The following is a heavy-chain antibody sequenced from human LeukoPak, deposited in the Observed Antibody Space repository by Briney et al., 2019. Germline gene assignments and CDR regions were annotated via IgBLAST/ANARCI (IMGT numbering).Heavy chain of an antibody. CDR1: GFTFSDYY. CDR3: AREHYDFWSGYDYGKDV. CDR2: ISSSGSTI. J-gene: IGHJ6*02. Sequence: GGSLRLPCAASGFTFSDYYMSWIRQAPGKGLEWVSYISSSGSTIYYADSVKGRFTISRDNAKNSLYLQMNSLRAEDTAVYYCAREHYDFWSGYDYGKDVWGQGTTVTVSS. V-gene: IGHV3-11*01. D-gene: IGHD3-3*01.